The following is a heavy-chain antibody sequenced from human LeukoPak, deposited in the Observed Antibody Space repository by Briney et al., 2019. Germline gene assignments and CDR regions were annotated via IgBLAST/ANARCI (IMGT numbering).Heavy chain of an antibody. D-gene: IGHD5-24*01. CDR3: AREREMGGMDV. J-gene: IGHJ6*02. CDR2: IYYSGST. V-gene: IGHV4-59*01. CDR1: GGSISSYY. Sequence: SETLSLXXXVSGGSISSYYWSWIRQPPGKGLEWIGYIYYSGSTNYNPSLKSRVTISVDTSKNQFSLKLSSVTAADTAVYYCAREREMGGMDVWGQGTTVTVSS.